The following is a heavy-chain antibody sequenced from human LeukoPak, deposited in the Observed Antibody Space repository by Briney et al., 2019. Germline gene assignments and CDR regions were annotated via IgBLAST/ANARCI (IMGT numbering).Heavy chain of an antibody. CDR1: GYSFTTYA. CDR2: INTNTGSP. CDR3: AREHLITRTWFDP. Sequence: GASVKVSCKASGYSFTTYAMTWVRQAPGQGLEWMGWINTNTGSPTYAQGFTGRFVFSLDTSVSTAYLQISSLKAEDTAVYFCAREHLITRTWFDPWGQGTLVTVSS. D-gene: IGHD3-22*01. J-gene: IGHJ5*02. V-gene: IGHV7-4-1*02.